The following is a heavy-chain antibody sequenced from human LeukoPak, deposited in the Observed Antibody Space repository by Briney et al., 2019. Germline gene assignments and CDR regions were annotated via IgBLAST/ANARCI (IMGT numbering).Heavy chain of an antibody. Sequence: ASVKVSCKVSGYTLTELSMHWVRQAPGKGLEWMGGFDPEDGETIYAQKFQGRVAMTEDTSTDTAYMELSSLRSEDTAVYYCATDSPIAAAGYFDYWGQGTLVTVSS. D-gene: IGHD6-13*01. J-gene: IGHJ4*02. CDR3: ATDSPIAAAGYFDY. V-gene: IGHV1-24*01. CDR2: FDPEDGET. CDR1: GYTLTELS.